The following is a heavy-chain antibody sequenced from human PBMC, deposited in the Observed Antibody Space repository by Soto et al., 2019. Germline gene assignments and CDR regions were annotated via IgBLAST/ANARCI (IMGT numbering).Heavy chain of an antibody. Sequence: EVQLVESGGGLVQPGGSLRLSCAASTFTFSSYSMTWVRQAPGKGLEWVANIKRDGSEKNYVDSLKGRFTITRDNAKNSLYLQINSLRAEDTAVYYCARGRDYYYGMDIWGKGPRSLSPQ. J-gene: IGHJ6*01. V-gene: IGHV3-7*03. CDR2: IKRDGSEK. CDR1: TFTFSSYS. CDR3: ARGRDYYYGMDI.